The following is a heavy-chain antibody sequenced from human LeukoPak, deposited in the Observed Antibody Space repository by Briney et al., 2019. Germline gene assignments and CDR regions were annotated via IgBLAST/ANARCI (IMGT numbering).Heavy chain of an antibody. J-gene: IGHJ5*01. CDR3: TRGVLPARFDS. CDR2: INPNSGGT. D-gene: IGHD2-2*01. CDR1: GYTFTGYY. Sequence: ASVKVSCKASGYTFTGYYMHWVRQAPGQGLEWMGWINPNSGGTNYAQKFQGRVTMTRDTSTSTVYMELSSLISDDTAVYYCTRGVLPARFDSWGQGTLVTVTS. V-gene: IGHV1-2*02.